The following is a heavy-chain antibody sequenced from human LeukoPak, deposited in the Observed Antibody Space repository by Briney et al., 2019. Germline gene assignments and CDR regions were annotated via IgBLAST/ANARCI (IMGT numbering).Heavy chain of an antibody. V-gene: IGHV3-7*01. CDR3: ARGGDSSGYYPYAFDI. J-gene: IGHJ3*02. CDR1: GFTFSSYW. Sequence: GGSLRLSCAAPGFTFSSYWMSWVRQAPGKGLEWVANIKQDGSEKYYVDSVKGRFTISRDNAKNSLYLQMNSLRAEDTAVYYCARGGDSSGYYPYAFDIWGQGTMVTVS. CDR2: IKQDGSEK. D-gene: IGHD3-22*01.